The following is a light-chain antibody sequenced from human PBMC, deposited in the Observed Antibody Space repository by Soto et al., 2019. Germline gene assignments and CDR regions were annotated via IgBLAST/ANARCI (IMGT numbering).Light chain of an antibody. CDR1: SSNIGAGYD. V-gene: IGLV1-40*01. CDR2: GNS. CDR3: QSYDSSLSGLV. Sequence: QSALTQPPSVSGAPGQRVTISCTGSSSNIGAGYDVHWYQQLPGTAPKLLIYGNSNRPSGVPDRFSGSKSGTSASLAITGVQAEDEADYYCQSYDSSLSGLVFGTGTKLTVL. J-gene: IGLJ1*01.